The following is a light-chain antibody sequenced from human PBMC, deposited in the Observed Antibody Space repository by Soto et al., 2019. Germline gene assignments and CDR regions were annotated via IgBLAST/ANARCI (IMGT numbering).Light chain of an antibody. Sequence: DIPMTQSPSTLSASVGDRVTIACRASQSISSWLAWYQQKPGNAPKLLIYQASSLQSGVPSRFGGSGSGTEFTLTISSLQPDDFATYYCQQYNTYPLTFGGGTKVEIK. CDR2: QAS. J-gene: IGKJ4*01. CDR1: QSISSW. V-gene: IGKV1-5*03. CDR3: QQYNTYPLT.